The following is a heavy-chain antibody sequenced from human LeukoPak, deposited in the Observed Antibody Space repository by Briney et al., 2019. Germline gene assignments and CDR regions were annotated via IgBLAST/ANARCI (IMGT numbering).Heavy chain of an antibody. CDR2: KYYSGST. D-gene: IGHD5-18*01. CDR1: GVSINTCCYY. J-gene: IGHJ4*02. V-gene: IGHV4-61*01. CDR3: ARGRSYGFDFDS. Sequence: PSETLSLTCDVSGVSINTCCYYWTWIRQPPGKGLEWIGYKYYSGSTRYNSSLRSRLTISLDSSKNQFSLRLTSVTAADTAVYYCARGRSYGFDFDSWGPGTLVIVSS.